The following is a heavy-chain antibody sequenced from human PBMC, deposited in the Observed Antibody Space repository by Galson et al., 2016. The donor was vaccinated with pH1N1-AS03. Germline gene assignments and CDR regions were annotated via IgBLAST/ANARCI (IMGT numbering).Heavy chain of an antibody. J-gene: IGHJ3*02. CDR1: GGTFSSYA. D-gene: IGHD3-3*01. V-gene: IGHV1-69*06. Sequence: SVKVSCKASGGTFSSYAISWVRQAPGQGLEWMGGIIAMFGTANYAQKVQGRVTITADKSTSTAYMELSSLSSEDTAVDYCARDANYDFWSGHDAFDIWGQGTMVTVSS. CDR3: ARDANYDFWSGHDAFDI. CDR2: IIAMFGTA.